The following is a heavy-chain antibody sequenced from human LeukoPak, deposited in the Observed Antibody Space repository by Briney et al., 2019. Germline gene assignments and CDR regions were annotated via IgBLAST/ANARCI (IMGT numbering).Heavy chain of an antibody. V-gene: IGHV4-34*09. Sequence: KSSETLSLTCAVYGGSFSGYYWSWIRQPPGKGLEWIGYIYYSGSTYYNPSLKSRVTISVDTSKNQFSLKLSSVTAADTAVYYCARKSATILFDYWGQGTLVTVSS. CDR1: GGSFSGYY. J-gene: IGHJ4*02. CDR2: IYYSGST. CDR3: ARKSATILFDY. D-gene: IGHD5-12*01.